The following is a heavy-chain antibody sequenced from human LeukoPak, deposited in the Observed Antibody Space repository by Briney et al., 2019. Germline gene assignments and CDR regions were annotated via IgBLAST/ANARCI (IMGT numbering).Heavy chain of an antibody. D-gene: IGHD3-16*02. CDR2: IIPIFGTA. CDR3: AREDMITFGGVID. J-gene: IGHJ4*02. Sequence: WASVKVSCKASGGTFSSYAISWVRQAPGQGLEWMGRIIPIFGTANYAQKFQGRVTITTDESTSTAYTELSSLRSEDTAVYYCAREDMITFGGVIDWGQGTLVTVSS. V-gene: IGHV1-69*05. CDR1: GGTFSSYA.